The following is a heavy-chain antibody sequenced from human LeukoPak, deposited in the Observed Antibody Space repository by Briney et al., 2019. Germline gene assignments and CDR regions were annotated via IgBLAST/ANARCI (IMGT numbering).Heavy chain of an antibody. D-gene: IGHD2-2*01. Sequence: GGSLRLSCTASGFTFSSYSMNWVRQAPGKGLEWVSYISSGSSTTYYADSVRGRFTSSRDNAENSLYLQMNSLRAEDTAVYYCAKSGRYCSSTSCVPHYYYYMDVWGKGTTVTVSS. CDR3: AKSGRYCSSTSCVPHYYYYMDV. CDR1: GFTFSSYS. CDR2: ISSGSSTT. V-gene: IGHV3-48*04. J-gene: IGHJ6*03.